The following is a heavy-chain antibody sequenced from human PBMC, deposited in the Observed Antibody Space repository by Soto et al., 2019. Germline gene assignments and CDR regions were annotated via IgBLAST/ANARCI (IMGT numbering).Heavy chain of an antibody. D-gene: IGHD3-10*01. CDR1: GYTFTSYD. V-gene: IGHV1-8*01. Sequence: ASVKVSCKASGYTFTSYDINWVRQATGQGLEWMGWMNPNSGNTGYAQKFQGRVTMTRNTSISTAYMALSSLRSEDTAVYYCAISWRDRWFGELQMNWFDPWGQGTLVTVPS. CDR2: MNPNSGNT. CDR3: AISWRDRWFGELQMNWFDP. J-gene: IGHJ5*02.